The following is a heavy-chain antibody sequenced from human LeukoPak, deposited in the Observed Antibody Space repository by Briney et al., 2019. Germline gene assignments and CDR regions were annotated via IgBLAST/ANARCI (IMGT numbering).Heavy chain of an antibody. CDR1: GFTFSSYS. V-gene: IGHV3-21*01. CDR3: AIFSLGYCSGGSCPHAFDI. Sequence: GGSLRLSCAASGFTFSSYSMNWVRQAPGKGLEWVSSISSSSSYIYYADSVKGRFTISRDNAKNSLYLQMNSLRAEDTAVYYCAIFSLGYCSGGSCPHAFDIWGQGTMVTVSS. CDR2: ISSSSSYI. J-gene: IGHJ3*02. D-gene: IGHD2-15*01.